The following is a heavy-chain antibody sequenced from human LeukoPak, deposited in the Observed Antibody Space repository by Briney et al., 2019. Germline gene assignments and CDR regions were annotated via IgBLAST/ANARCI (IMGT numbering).Heavy chain of an antibody. CDR2: INSDGSST. CDR3: ARAHSYYYDSSGYYVN. D-gene: IGHD3-22*01. J-gene: IGHJ4*02. CDR1: GFTFSSYA. V-gene: IGHV3-74*01. Sequence: GGSLRLSCAASGFTFSSYAMSWVRQAPGKGLVWVSRINSDGSSTSYADSVKGRFTISRDNAKNTLYLQMNSLRAEDTAVYYCARAHSYYYDSSGYYVNWGQGTLVTVSS.